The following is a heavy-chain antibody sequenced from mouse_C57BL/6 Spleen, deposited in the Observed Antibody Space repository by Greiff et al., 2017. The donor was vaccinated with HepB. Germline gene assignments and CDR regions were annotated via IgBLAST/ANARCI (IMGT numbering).Heavy chain of an antibody. CDR1: GYTFTDYN. V-gene: IGHV1-18*01. CDR3: ARFDYDRGYYAMDY. D-gene: IGHD2-4*01. J-gene: IGHJ4*01. Sequence: EVQRVESGPELVKPGASVKIPCKASGYTFTDYNMDWVKQSHGKSLEWIGDINPNNGGTIYNQKFKGKATLTVGKSSSTAYMELRSLTSEDTAVYYCARFDYDRGYYAMDYWGQGTSVTVSS. CDR2: INPNNGGT.